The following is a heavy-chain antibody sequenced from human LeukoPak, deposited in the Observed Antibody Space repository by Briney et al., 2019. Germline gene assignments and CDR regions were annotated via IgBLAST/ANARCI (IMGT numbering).Heavy chain of an antibody. CDR1: GGSISSYY. CDR2: IYYSGST. D-gene: IGHD5-12*01. Sequence: PSETLSLTCTVSGGSISSYYWSWIRQPPGKGLEWIGYIYYSGSTNYNPSLKSRVTISVDTSKNQFSLKLSSVTAADTAVYYCARYAAGFGYNWYSYYGMDVWGQGTTVTVSS. V-gene: IGHV4-59*01. CDR3: ARYAAGFGYNWYSYYGMDV. J-gene: IGHJ6*02.